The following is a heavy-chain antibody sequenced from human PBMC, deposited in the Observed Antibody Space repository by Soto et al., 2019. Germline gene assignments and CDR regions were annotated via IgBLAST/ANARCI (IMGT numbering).Heavy chain of an antibody. CDR2: MYHSGTT. J-gene: IGHJ4*02. Sequence: PSETLSLTCTVSNYSISSGYYWGWIRQSPGEGLEWIVSMYHSGTTYYNPSLKSRVTISIDTSKNQFSLKLTSVTSADTAVYFCARVAFGPIDYWSQGTLVTVSS. V-gene: IGHV4-38-2*02. CDR1: NYSISSGYY. D-gene: IGHD3-16*01. CDR3: ARVAFGPIDY.